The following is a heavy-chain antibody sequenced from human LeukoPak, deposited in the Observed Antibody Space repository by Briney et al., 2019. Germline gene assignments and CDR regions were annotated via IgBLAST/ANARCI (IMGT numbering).Heavy chain of an antibody. V-gene: IGHV3-74*01. CDR2: IKTDGSIT. D-gene: IGHD5-18*01. J-gene: IGHJ6*03. CDR1: GSSFSVYW. Sequence: GGSLRLSCAASGSSFSVYWMHWVRQAPGKGPVWVSRIKTDGSITDYADSVKGRFTISRDNSKNTLYLQMNSLRAEDTAVYYCAKEDTAMVGPGGLLYMDVWGKGTTVTISS. CDR3: AKEDTAMVGPGGLLYMDV.